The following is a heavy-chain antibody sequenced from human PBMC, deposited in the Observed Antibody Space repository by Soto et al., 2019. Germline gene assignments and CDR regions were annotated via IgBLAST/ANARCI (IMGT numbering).Heavy chain of an antibody. D-gene: IGHD3-3*01. CDR2: INHYGST. CDR1: GASLSGYY. J-gene: IGHJ4*02. CDR3: ARRSSTIFGMVIGWDD. Sequence: QVQLQQWGAGLLKPSETLSLTCAVYGASLSGYYGRWIRQPPGKGLEWIGEINHYGSTNYNPSLESRVTISPDTSKNQFSLKLSSVTAADTAVYYCARRSSTIFGMVIGWDDWGQGTLVTVSS. V-gene: IGHV4-34*02.